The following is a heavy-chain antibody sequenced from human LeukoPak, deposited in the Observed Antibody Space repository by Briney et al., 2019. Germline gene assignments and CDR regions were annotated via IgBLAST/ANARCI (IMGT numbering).Heavy chain of an antibody. Sequence: ASVKVSCKASGYTSTSYYMHWVRQAPGQGLEWMGIINPSGGSTSYAQKFQGRVTMTRDMSTSTVYMELSSLRSEDTAVYYCARDLSGVTGYTYGRGIDYWGQGTLVTVSS. CDR1: GYTSTSYY. CDR2: INPSGGST. J-gene: IGHJ4*02. D-gene: IGHD5-18*01. V-gene: IGHV1-46*01. CDR3: ARDLSGVTGYTYGRGIDY.